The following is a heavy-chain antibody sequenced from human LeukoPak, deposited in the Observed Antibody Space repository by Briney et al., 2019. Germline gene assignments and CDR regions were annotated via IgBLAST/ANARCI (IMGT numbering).Heavy chain of an antibody. CDR3: ARDNCSGGSCYSVVPAYYMDV. V-gene: IGHV1-46*01. D-gene: IGHD2-15*01. CDR1: GYTFTGYY. CDR2: INPSGGST. Sequence: GASVKVSCKASGYTFTGYYMHWVRQAPGQGLEWMGIINPSGGSTSYAQKFQGRVTMTRDMSTSTVYMELSSLRSEDTAVYYCARDNCSGGSCYSVVPAYYMDVWGKGTTVTVSS. J-gene: IGHJ6*03.